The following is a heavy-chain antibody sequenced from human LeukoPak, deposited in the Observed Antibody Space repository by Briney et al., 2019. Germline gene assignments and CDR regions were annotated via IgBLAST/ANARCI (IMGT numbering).Heavy chain of an antibody. D-gene: IGHD2-2*01. J-gene: IGHJ3*02. Sequence: ASVKVSCKASGYTFTGYYMHWVRQAPGQGPEWMGWINPNSGGTNYAQKFQGRVTMTRDTSISTAYMELSRLRSDDTAVYYCARDYSTYCSSTSCQTAHDIGGQRTMVTVSS. CDR1: GYTFTGYY. CDR2: INPNSGGT. V-gene: IGHV1-2*02. CDR3: ARDYSTYCSSTSCQTAHDI.